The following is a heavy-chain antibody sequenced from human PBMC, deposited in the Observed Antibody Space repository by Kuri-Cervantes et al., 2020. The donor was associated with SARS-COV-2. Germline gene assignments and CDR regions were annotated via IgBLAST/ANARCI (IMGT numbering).Heavy chain of an antibody. V-gene: IGHV3-30-3*01. Sequence: GESLKISCAASGFTFSSYAMHWVRQAPGKGLEWVAVISYDGSNKYYADSVKGRFTISRDNSKNTLYLQMNSLRAEDTAVYYCARGEGPFDYWGQGTLVTVSS. CDR2: ISYDGSNK. CDR3: ARGEGPFDY. D-gene: IGHD1-26*01. CDR1: GFTFSSYA. J-gene: IGHJ4*02.